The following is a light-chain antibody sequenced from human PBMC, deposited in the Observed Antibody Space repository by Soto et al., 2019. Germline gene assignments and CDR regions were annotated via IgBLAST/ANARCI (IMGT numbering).Light chain of an antibody. J-gene: IGLJ2*01. CDR2: EGS. V-gene: IGLV2-23*03. Sequence: QSALTQPASVSGSPGQSSTISCTGTSSDVGSYNLVSWYQQHPGKAPKLMIYEGSKRPSGVSNRFSGSKSGNTASLTISGLQAEDEADYYCCSHAGSSTFHVVFGGGTKVTVL. CDR3: CSHAGSSTFHVV. CDR1: SSDVGSYNL.